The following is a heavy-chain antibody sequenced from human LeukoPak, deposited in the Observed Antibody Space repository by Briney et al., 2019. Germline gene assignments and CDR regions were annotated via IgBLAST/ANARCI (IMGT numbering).Heavy chain of an antibody. Sequence: SETLSLTCTVSGGSISSYYWTWIRQPPEKGLEWIGYIHYTGSTNYNPSLKSRVTISVDTSKNQFSLKLSSVTAADTAVYYCARTRGYSGYDYEYWGQGTLVTVSS. V-gene: IGHV4-59*01. D-gene: IGHD5-12*01. CDR1: GGSISSYY. CDR3: ARTRGYSGYDYEY. CDR2: IHYTGST. J-gene: IGHJ4*02.